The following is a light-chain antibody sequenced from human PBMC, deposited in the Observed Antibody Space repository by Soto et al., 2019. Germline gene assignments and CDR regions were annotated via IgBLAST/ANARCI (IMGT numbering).Light chain of an antibody. Sequence: SYELPQPPSVSVAPGPTARITCGGNNIGNKRVHWYQQKPGQAPVLVVYDDSDRPSGIPERFSGSNSGNTATLSISRVEAGDEADYYCQVWDSNSVYVFGTGTKLTVL. V-gene: IGLV3-21*02. J-gene: IGLJ1*01. CDR1: NIGNKR. CDR3: QVWDSNSVYV. CDR2: DDS.